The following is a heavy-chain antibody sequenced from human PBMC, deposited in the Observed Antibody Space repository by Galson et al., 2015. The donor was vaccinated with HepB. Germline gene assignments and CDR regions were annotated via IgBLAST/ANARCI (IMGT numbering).Heavy chain of an antibody. CDR2: YDPEPGET. CDR3: ATDHLHTGCRYF. D-gene: IGHD6-19*01. V-gene: IGHV1-24*01. CDR1: GHTLTALS. J-gene: IGHJ4*02. Sequence: SVKVSCKVTGHTLTALSMYWVRQAPGEGLEWMGGYDPEPGETVYAQKFQGRVTMTEDTSTDTAYLELSSLKSDDTAVYYCATDHLHTGCRYFWGQGTLVTVSS.